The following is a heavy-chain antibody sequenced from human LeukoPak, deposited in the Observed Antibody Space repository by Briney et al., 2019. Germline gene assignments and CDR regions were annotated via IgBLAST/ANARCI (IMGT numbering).Heavy chain of an antibody. J-gene: IGHJ4*02. CDR1: GFTFSSYA. CDR3: AREGYDSTFDY. V-gene: IGHV3-30-3*01. Sequence: GGSLRLSCAASGFTFSSYAMHWVRQAPGKGLEWVAVISYDGSNKYYADSVKGRFTISRDNSKNTLYLQMNSLRAEDTAVYYCAREGYDSTFDYWGQGTLVTVSS. D-gene: IGHD3-22*01. CDR2: ISYDGSNK.